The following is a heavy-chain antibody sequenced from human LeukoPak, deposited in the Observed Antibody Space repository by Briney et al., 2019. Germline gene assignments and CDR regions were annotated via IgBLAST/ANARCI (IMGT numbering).Heavy chain of an antibody. V-gene: IGHV3-30*18. CDR1: EFTFSRHG. J-gene: IGHJ4*02. CDR3: AKNREWIQLWFDY. Sequence: GGSLRLSCAPSEFTFSRHGMHWVRQAPGKGLEWVAIISNDGSRKYYAHSVEGRFTISRDNSKNTLYLQMNSLRAEDTAVYYCAKNREWIQLWFDYWGQGTLVTVSS. D-gene: IGHD5-18*01. CDR2: ISNDGSRK.